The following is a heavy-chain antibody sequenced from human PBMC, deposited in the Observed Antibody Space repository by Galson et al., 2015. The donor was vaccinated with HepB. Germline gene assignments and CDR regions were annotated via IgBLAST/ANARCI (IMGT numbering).Heavy chain of an antibody. J-gene: IGHJ4*02. V-gene: IGHV3-53*04. CDR3: ASTRDGSGYWADFDN. CDR2: IYSAGST. D-gene: IGHD3-22*01. Sequence: SLRLSCAASGFTVSSNYMTWVRQAPGKGLEWVSVIYSAGSTYYADSVKGRFTISRHNSKNTLFLQLNSLIPEDTAVYYCASTRDGSGYWADFDNWGQGTLVTVSS. CDR1: GFTVSSNY.